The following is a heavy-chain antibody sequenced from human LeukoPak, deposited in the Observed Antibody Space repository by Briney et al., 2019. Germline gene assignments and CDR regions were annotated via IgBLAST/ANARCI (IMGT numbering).Heavy chain of an antibody. CDR2: MNPNSGNT. CDR3: ARGLGDIVATIKTSS. CDR1: GYTFTSYD. Sequence: ASVNVSCKASGYTFTSYDINWVRQATGQGLVWMGWMNPNSGNTGYAQKFQGRVTMTRNTSISTAYMELSSLRSEDTAVYYCARGLGDIVATIKTSSWGQGTLVTVSS. J-gene: IGHJ4*02. V-gene: IGHV1-8*01. D-gene: IGHD5-12*01.